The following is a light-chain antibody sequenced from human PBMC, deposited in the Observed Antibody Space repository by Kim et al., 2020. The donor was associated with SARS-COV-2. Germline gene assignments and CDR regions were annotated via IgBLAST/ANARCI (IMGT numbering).Light chain of an antibody. CDR2: AAS. CDR1: QCISNY. V-gene: IGKV1-27*01. Sequence: STSVGDRVTLTYRASQCISNYLAWYQQKPGKVPKLLFYAASTLQSGVPSRFSGSGSGTDFPLPISSLQPEDVATYYCQKYNSAPLTFGGGTKVEI. CDR3: QKYNSAPLT. J-gene: IGKJ4*01.